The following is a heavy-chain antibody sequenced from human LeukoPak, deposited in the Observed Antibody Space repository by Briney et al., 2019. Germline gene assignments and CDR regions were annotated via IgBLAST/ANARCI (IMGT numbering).Heavy chain of an antibody. CDR2: IIPISGTT. Sequence: SVKVSCKTSGGTFTTYAISWVRQAPGQGLQWMGGIIPISGTTNYAQKSQGRVTITADESTDTAYMELSSLRSEDTAVYYCATKIDILTASGLGPHIPHYFDYWGQGTLVTVSS. CDR3: ATKIDILTASGLGPHIPHYFDY. CDR1: GGTFTTYA. J-gene: IGHJ4*02. V-gene: IGHV1-69*13. D-gene: IGHD3-9*01.